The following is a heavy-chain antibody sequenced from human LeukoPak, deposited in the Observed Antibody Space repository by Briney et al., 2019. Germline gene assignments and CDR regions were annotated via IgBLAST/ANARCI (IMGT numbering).Heavy chain of an antibody. V-gene: IGHV1-2*02. Sequence: VASVKVSCKASGYTFTGYYMHWVRQAPGQGLEWMGWINPNSGGTNYAQKFQGRVTMTRDTSISTAYMELSRLRSDDTAVYYRARDITGHNWFDPWGQGTLVTVSS. CDR3: ARDITGHNWFDP. CDR2: INPNSGGT. D-gene: IGHD1-14*01. J-gene: IGHJ5*02. CDR1: GYTFTGYY.